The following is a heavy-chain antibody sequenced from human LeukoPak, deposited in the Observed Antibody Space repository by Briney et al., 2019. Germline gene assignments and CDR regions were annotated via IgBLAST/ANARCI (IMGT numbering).Heavy chain of an antibody. D-gene: IGHD2-15*01. CDR2: IYWDDDK. CDR3: AHTGDARYCYGGTCYPLFDY. Sequence: SGPTLVNPTRTLTLTCTFSGFSLSTSGVGVGWIRQPPGKALEWLALIYWDDDKRYSPSLKSNLTITKDSSKNQVVLTMTNIDPVDTATYYCAHTGDARYCYGGTCYPLFDYWGQGTLVTVSS. CDR1: GFSLSTSGVG. J-gene: IGHJ4*02. V-gene: IGHV2-5*02.